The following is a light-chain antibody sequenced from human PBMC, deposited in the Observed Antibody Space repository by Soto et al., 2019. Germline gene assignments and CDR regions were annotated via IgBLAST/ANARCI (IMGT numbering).Light chain of an antibody. CDR1: QSVSSSY. V-gene: IGKV3-20*01. CDR2: GAS. CDR3: HQYDSSPLT. J-gene: IGKJ4*01. Sequence: EIVLTQSPGTLSSSPGARATLSCRASQSVSSSYLAWYQQKPGQAPRLLIYGASSRATGIPDRFSGSGSGTDFTLTISRLEPEDFAVYYCHQYDSSPLTFGGGTKVEIK.